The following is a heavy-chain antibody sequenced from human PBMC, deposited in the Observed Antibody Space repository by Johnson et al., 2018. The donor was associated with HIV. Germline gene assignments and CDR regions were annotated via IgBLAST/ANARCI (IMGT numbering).Heavy chain of an antibody. CDR3: ARELSHDAFDI. Sequence: VHLVESGGGLVQPGGSLRVSCAASGFTFSSYVMSWVRQAPGKGLEWVSVIYSGSNTYYADSVKGRFTISRDNSKNTLYLQMNSLRAEDTAAYYCARELSHDAFDIWGQGTMVTVSS. D-gene: IGHD3-3*02. CDR2: IYSGSNT. CDR1: GFTFSSYV. V-gene: IGHV3-66*01. J-gene: IGHJ3*02.